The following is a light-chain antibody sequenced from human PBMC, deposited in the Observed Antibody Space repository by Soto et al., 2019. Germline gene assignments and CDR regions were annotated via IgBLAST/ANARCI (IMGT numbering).Light chain of an antibody. J-gene: IGKJ1*01. CDR1: QSISHY. V-gene: IGKV1-39*01. CDR3: QRRFSPLWT. Sequence: DIQMTQPPYSLSASVGDRVTITCRTSQSISHYLNRYKQKPGQAPKLLIYAASSMQSGVPSRFSGSGSETDVTHTSSSLQPDDSETYYFQRRFSPLWTFGQGTKVEV. CDR2: AAS.